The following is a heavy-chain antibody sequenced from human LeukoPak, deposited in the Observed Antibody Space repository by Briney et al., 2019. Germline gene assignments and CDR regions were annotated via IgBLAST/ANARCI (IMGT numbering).Heavy chain of an antibody. D-gene: IGHD6-13*01. V-gene: IGHV3-23*01. CDR1: GFTFSSYA. J-gene: IGHJ4*02. CDR3: AKDTGYSSSYSLPGY. CDR2: ISGSGGST. Sequence: GGSLRLSRAASGFTFSSYAMSWVRQAPGKGLEWVSAISGSGGSTYYADSVKGRFTISRDNSKNTLYLQMNSLRAEDTAVYYCAKDTGYSSSYSLPGYWGQGTLVTVSS.